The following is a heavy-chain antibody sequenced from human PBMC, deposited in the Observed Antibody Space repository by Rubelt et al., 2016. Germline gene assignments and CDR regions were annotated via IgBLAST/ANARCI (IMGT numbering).Heavy chain of an antibody. CDR1: GYNFRNYD. CDR2: ASGYNGNT. V-gene: IGHV1-18*01. CDR3: ATGRGYSSGWQYSFDY. D-gene: IGHD6-19*01. Sequence: QVQLVQSGSDVQKPGASVKVSCKASGYNFRNYDINWVRQAPGQGLEWMGWASGYNGNTNYAQKFQGRVTLTTDTAYMELRNLRSDDTAVYYCATGRGYSSGWQYSFDYWGQGTLVTVSS. J-gene: IGHJ4*02.